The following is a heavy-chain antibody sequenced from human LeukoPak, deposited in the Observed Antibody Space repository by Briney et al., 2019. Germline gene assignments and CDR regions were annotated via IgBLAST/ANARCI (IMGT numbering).Heavy chain of an antibody. CDR1: GYAFTVYY. CDR3: ARDLDSSASLGD. D-gene: IGHD3-22*01. CDR2: IHPNTGGT. J-gene: IGHJ4*02. V-gene: IGHV1-2*02. Sequence: ASVTVSCTASGYAFTVYYIHWVRQAPGQGLEWMGWIHPNTGGTSYAQKFQGRGTMTRDTSIGTAYMELSSLRSDDTAVYYCARDLDSSASLGDWGQGTLVTVSS.